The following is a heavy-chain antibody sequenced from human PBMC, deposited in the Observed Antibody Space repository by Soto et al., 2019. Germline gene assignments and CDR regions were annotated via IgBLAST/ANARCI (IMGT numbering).Heavy chain of an antibody. J-gene: IGHJ3*02. V-gene: IGHV4-4*07. D-gene: IGHD1-26*01. CDR2: IYTSGST. CDR1: GGSISSYY. Sequence: SETLSLTCTVSGGSISSYYWSWIRQPAGKGLEWIGRIYTSGSTNYNPSLKSRVTMSVDTSKNQFSLKLSSVTAADTAVYYCARERTSGSYLTSPTPPFDIWGQGTMVTV. CDR3: ARERTSGSYLTSPTPPFDI.